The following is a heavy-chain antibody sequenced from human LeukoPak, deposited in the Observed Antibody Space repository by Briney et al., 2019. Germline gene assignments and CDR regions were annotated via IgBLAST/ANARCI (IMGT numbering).Heavy chain of an antibody. J-gene: IGHJ5*02. CDR1: GYTFTSYY. CDR3: ARDCSSTSCYANNWFDP. CDR2: INPSGGST. V-gene: IGHV1-46*01. Sequence: ASVTVSCKASGYTFTSYYMHWVRQAPGQGLEWMGIINPSGGSTSYAQKFQGRVTMTRDTSTSTVYMELSSLRSEDTAVYYCARDCSSTSCYANNWFDPWGQGTLVTVSS. D-gene: IGHD2-2*01.